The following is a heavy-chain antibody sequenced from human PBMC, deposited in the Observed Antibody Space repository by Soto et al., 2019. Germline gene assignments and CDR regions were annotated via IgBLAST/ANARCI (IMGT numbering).Heavy chain of an antibody. V-gene: IGHV1-18*01. CDR2: IRAYNGDT. Sequence: QVQLVQSGAEGKKPGASLKVSCKASGYIFTTYIITWVRQAPGQGLEWIGWIRAYNGDTTYPQKGQGRVTMTMETSTSTAYMELRSLRSDDTAVYYCARIAAESDFAMDVWGQGTTVTVSS. D-gene: IGHD6-25*01. CDR3: ARIAAESDFAMDV. J-gene: IGHJ6*02. CDR1: GYIFTTYI.